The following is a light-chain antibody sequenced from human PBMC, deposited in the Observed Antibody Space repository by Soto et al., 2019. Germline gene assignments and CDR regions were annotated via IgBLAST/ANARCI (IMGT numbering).Light chain of an antibody. Sequence: QSVLTQPPSASGTPGQRVTISCSGSSSNIGTYYVYWYQHLPGTAPKLLISRNDQRPAGVPDRVSGSKSGTSASLAISGLRSEDEADYYCVTWDDRLNAGVFVGGTKVTVL. CDR2: RND. CDR3: VTWDDRLNAGV. J-gene: IGLJ3*02. CDR1: SSNIGTYY. V-gene: IGLV1-47*01.